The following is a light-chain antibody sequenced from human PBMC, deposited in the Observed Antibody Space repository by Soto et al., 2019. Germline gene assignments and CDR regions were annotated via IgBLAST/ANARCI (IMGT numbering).Light chain of an antibody. Sequence: QSVLTQPPSAPGTPGQRVTISCSGSSSNIGSNTVNWYRQLPGTAPKLLIYSNNQRPSGVPDRFSGSKSGTSASLAISGLQSEDEADYYCAAWDDSLGYVFGTGTKLTVL. CDR3: AAWDDSLGYV. CDR2: SNN. J-gene: IGLJ1*01. CDR1: SSNIGSNT. V-gene: IGLV1-44*01.